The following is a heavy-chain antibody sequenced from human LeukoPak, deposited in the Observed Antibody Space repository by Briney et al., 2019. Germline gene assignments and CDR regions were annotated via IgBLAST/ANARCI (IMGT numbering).Heavy chain of an antibody. CDR3: ARLFVYGSGAEAFDY. D-gene: IGHD3-10*01. CDR2: INQDGTEK. CDR1: GFTFTTYW. V-gene: IGHV3-7*01. Sequence: GGSLRLSCAASGFTFTTYWMTWVRQAPGKGLEWVANINQDGTEKYYLDSVRGRFTISRDNAKNSLYLQMDSLRAEDTAVYYCARLFVYGSGAEAFDYWGQGALVTVSS. J-gene: IGHJ4*02.